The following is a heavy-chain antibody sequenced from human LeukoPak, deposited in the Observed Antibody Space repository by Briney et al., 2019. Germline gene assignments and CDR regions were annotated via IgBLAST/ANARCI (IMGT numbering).Heavy chain of an antibody. Sequence: GGSLRLSCAASGFTFSSYAMSWDRQAPGKGLEWVSAISGSGGSTYYADSVKGRFTISRDNSKNTLYLQMNSLRAEDTAVYYCAKASYCSGGSCYLVDYWGQGTLVTVSS. CDR1: GFTFSSYA. CDR2: ISGSGGST. D-gene: IGHD2-15*01. J-gene: IGHJ4*02. CDR3: AKASYCSGGSCYLVDY. V-gene: IGHV3-23*01.